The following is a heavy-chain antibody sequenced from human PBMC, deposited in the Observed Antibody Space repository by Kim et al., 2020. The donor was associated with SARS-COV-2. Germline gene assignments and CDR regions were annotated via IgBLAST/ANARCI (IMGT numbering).Heavy chain of an antibody. CDR1: GGSVNNYY. V-gene: IGHV4-59*08. Sequence: SETLSLTCVVSGGSVNNYYWSWIRQSPGKGLEYLGYSYYGGRTDYNPSLKSRVTISVDPSKNQVSLTLVSVTAADTAIYYCARLGGDVFDNWGQGTLVNVSS. J-gene: IGHJ4*02. CDR2: SYYGGRT. D-gene: IGHD2-21*02. CDR3: ARLGGDVFDN.